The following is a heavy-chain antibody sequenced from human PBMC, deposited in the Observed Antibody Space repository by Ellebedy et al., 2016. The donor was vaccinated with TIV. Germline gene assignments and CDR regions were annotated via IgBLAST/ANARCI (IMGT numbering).Heavy chain of an antibody. J-gene: IGHJ6*02. V-gene: IGHV3-72*01. CDR2: TRNKADRYTT. Sequence: GESLKISXAVSGFTFSSHWMNWVRQAPGKGLEWVGRTRNKADRYTTSYAASVKGRFTISRDDSKNSVYLQMNSLKIEDTAMYYCARSPRLDVWGQGTTVTVSS. CDR1: GFTFSSHW. CDR3: ARSPRLDV.